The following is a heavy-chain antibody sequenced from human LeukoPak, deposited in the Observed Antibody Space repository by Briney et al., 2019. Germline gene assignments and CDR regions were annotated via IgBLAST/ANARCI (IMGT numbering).Heavy chain of an antibody. V-gene: IGHV3-21*01. D-gene: IGHD3-22*01. J-gene: IGHJ4*02. CDR3: ARDPRGPTTYDSSARDSLDY. Sequence: PGGSLRLSCAASGFTFSSYSMNWVRQAPGKGLEWVSSISSSSSYIYYADSVKGRFTISRDNAKNSLYMQMSSLRTEDTAVYYCARDPRGPTTYDSSARDSLDYWGQGTLVTVSS. CDR2: ISSSSSYI. CDR1: GFTFSSYS.